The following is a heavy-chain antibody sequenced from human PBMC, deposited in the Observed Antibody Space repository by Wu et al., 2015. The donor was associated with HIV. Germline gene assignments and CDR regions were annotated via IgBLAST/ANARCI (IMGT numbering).Heavy chain of an antibody. V-gene: IGHV1-69*05. Sequence: QVHLVQSGAEVKKPGSSVKVSCKASGGIFTKYDINWVRQAPGKGLEWMGGTTPMFGTTNYAQKFQGRVTISSDVYTSTVYMELSSLKSEDTAVYYCARNTDSVATSLYSLGVWGQGDRGHRLL. CDR2: TTPMFGTT. D-gene: IGHD5-12*01. J-gene: IGHJ6*02. CDR1: GGIFTKYD. CDR3: ARNTDSVATSLYSLGV.